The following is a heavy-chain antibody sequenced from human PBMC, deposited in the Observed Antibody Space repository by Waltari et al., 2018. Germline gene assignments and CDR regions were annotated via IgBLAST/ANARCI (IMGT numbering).Heavy chain of an antibody. V-gene: IGHV4-34*01. Sequence: QVQLQQWGAGLLKPSETLSLTCAVYGGSFSGYYWSWIRQPPGKGLEGIGEINHSGSTNYNPSLKRRVTISVDTSKNQFSLKLSSVTAADTAVYYCARGAWIAAAGHDYWGQGTLVTVSS. CDR3: ARGAWIAAAGHDY. CDR2: INHSGST. J-gene: IGHJ4*02. D-gene: IGHD6-13*01. CDR1: GGSFSGYY.